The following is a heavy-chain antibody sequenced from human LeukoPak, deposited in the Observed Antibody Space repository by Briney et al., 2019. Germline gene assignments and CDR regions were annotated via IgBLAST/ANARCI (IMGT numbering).Heavy chain of an antibody. CDR1: GYSIRSGFY. CDR3: ARQTGSGLFILP. D-gene: IGHD3/OR15-3a*01. CDR2: IYHSGNT. V-gene: IGHV4-38-2*02. J-gene: IGHJ4*02. Sequence: SETLSLTCTVSGYSIRSGFYWGWIRQPPGKGLEWIGNIYHSGNTYYNASLKSQVSISIDTSKNQFSLRLTSVTAADTAVYYCARQTGSGLFILPGGQGTLVTVSS.